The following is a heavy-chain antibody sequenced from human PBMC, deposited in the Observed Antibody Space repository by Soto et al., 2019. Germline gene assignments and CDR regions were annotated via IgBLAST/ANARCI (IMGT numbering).Heavy chain of an antibody. V-gene: IGHV3-30-3*01. CDR2: ISYYGSNR. D-gene: IGHD1-26*01. J-gene: IGHJ3*02. CDR3: AKLLGGSYAFEI. Sequence: PGGSLRLSCASSGFTFINYPMNWVRQAPDKGLQWVAVISYYGSNRDYADSVRGRFTISRDNSKNTLYLQMNSLRPEDTAVYYCAKLLGGSYAFEIWGQGTMVTVSS. CDR1: GFTFINYP.